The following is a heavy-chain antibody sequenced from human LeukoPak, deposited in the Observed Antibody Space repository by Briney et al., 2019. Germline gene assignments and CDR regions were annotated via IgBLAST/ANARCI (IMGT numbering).Heavy chain of an antibody. V-gene: IGHV3-48*02. Sequence: GGSLRLSCAASGFTFSSYSMNLVRLAPGKGLEWVSYISSSSSTIYYADSVKGRFTISRDNAKNSLYLQMNSLRDEDTAVYYCATSHGYSSGWFFDYWGQGTLVTVSS. J-gene: IGHJ4*02. D-gene: IGHD6-19*01. CDR2: ISSSSSTI. CDR3: ATSHGYSSGWFFDY. CDR1: GFTFSSYS.